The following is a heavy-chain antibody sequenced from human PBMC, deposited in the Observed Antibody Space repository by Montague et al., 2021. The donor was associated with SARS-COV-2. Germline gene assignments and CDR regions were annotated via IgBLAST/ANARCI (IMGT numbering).Heavy chain of an antibody. Sequence: SLRLSCAASGFSFSDYALHWVRQAPGKGLEWVAVISSDGSNKYYADSVKGRFSISRDNSKSTLYLQMNSLRLEDTAVYYCVRHVSAVAGTYRLHYFDYWGQGTQVTVSS. CDR3: VRHVSAVAGTYRLHYFDY. D-gene: IGHD6-19*01. V-gene: IGHV3-30-3*01. CDR1: GFSFSDYA. CDR2: ISSDGSNK. J-gene: IGHJ4*02.